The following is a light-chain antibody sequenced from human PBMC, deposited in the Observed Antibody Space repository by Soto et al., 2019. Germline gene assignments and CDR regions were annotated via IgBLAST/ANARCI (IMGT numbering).Light chain of an antibody. CDR1: SSNIGNNY. CDR2: DNN. CDR3: ATWDGSLPGEV. J-gene: IGLJ2*01. V-gene: IGLV1-51*01. Sequence: QSVLTQSPSVSAAPGQKVTISCSGSSSNIGNNYVSWYQQLPGTAPKLLIYDNNKPPSGIPDRFSGSKSGTSGTLDITGLQTGDEADYYCATWDGSLPGEVFGGGTKLTVL.